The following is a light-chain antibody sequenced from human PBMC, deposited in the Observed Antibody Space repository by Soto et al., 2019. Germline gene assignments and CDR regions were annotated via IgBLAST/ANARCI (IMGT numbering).Light chain of an antibody. CDR2: EGS. V-gene: IGLV2-23*01. CDR3: CSYARGSTYV. Sequence: QSALTQPASVSGSPGQSITISCTGTSSDVGNYNLVSWYQQHPGKAPKLMIYEGSKRPSGVSNRFPGSKSDNTASLTVSGLQAEDEAHYYCCSYARGSTYVFGTGTKVTVL. CDR1: SSDVGNYNL. J-gene: IGLJ1*01.